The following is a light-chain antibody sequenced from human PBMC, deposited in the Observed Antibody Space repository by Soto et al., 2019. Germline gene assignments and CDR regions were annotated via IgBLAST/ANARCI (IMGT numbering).Light chain of an antibody. J-gene: IGKJ2*01. V-gene: IGKV3-20*01. CDR1: QSIRSSF. CDR3: QQYDRSPFT. Sequence: EIVLTQSPGTLSLSPGERATLSCRASQSIRSSFLAWYQQKPGQAPRLLIYDASSRATGFPDRFSGSGSGKEFTLTISRLEPEDFAVYYCQQYDRSPFTFGQGTRLDIK. CDR2: DAS.